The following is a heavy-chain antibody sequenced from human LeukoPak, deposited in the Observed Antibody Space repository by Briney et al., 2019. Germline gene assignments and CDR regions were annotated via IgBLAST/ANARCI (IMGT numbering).Heavy chain of an antibody. J-gene: IGHJ4*02. CDR3: AKDLAGWNSGDYFDY. CDR2: ISGSGGST. Sequence: GSLRLSCGASGFTFSSYGMSWVRQAPGKGLEWVSAISGSGGSTYYADSVKGRFTISRDNSKNTLYLQMNSLRAEDTAVYYCAKDLAGWNSGDYFDYWGQGTLVTVSS. CDR1: GFTFSSYG. D-gene: IGHD1-7*01. V-gene: IGHV3-23*01.